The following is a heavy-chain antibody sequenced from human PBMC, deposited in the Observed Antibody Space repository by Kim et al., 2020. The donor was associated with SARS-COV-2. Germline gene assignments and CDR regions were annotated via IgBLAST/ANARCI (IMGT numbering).Heavy chain of an antibody. J-gene: IGHJ6*02. Sequence: DSVKRLLTISRDNSKNTLYLQMNSLRAEDTAVYYCAKSRHSYGSYYGMDVWGQGTTVTVSS. D-gene: IGHD5-18*01. CDR3: AKSRHSYGSYYGMDV. V-gene: IGHV3-30*02.